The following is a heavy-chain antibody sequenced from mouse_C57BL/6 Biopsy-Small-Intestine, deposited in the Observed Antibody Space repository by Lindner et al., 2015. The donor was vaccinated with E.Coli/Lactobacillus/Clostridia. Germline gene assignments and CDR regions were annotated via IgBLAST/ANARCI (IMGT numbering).Heavy chain of an antibody. V-gene: IGHV5-17*01. Sequence: VQLQESGGGLVKPGGSLKLSCAASGFTFSDYGMHWVRQAPEKGLEWVAYISSGSSTIYYADTVKGRFTISRDNAKNTLFLQMTSLRSEDTAMYYCARIYPFAYWGQGTLVTVSA. CDR1: GFTFSDYG. CDR2: ISSGSSTI. CDR3: ARIYPFAY. D-gene: IGHD2-3*01. J-gene: IGHJ3*01.